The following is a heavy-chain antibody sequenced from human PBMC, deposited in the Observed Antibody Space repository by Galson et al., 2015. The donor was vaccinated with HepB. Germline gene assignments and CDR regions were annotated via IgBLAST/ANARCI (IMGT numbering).Heavy chain of an antibody. J-gene: IGHJ4*02. V-gene: IGHV1-18*04. CDR2: ISAYNGNT. D-gene: IGHD6-19*01. CDR3: ARDCSGWYVGVGDY. CDR1: GYTFTSYG. Sequence: SVKVSCKASGYTFTSYGISWVRQAPGQGLEWMGWISAYNGNTKYSQKFQGRVTITRDTSASTAYMELSSLRSEDTAVYYCARDCSGWYVGVGDYWGQGTLVTVSS.